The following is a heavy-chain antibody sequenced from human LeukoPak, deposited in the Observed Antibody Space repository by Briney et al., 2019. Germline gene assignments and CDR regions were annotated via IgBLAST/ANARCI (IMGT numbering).Heavy chain of an antibody. CDR3: ARGKGYCSSTSCYRPYYYGMDV. CDR1: GGSFSGYY. J-gene: IGHJ6*02. D-gene: IGHD2-2*02. V-gene: IGHV4-34*01. CDR2: TNHSGST. Sequence: SETLSPTCAVYGGSFSGYYWSWIRQPPGKGLEWIGETNHSGSTNYNPSLKSRVTISVDTSKNQFSLKLSSVTAADTAVYYCARGKGYCSSTSCYRPYYYGMDVWGQGTTVTVSS.